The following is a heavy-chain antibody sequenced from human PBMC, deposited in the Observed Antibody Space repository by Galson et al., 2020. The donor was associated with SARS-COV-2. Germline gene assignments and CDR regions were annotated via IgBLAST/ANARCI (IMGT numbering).Heavy chain of an antibody. Sequence: ASETLSLTCTVSGGSISNCNCYWGWIRQSPGKGLEWIGNSYKGGTTYYNPSLKSRGTISVDTSKNQFSLELTSVTAADTAVYYCARGTGSYGCTMGVWGQGTTVTVSS. V-gene: IGHV4-39*01. CDR2: SYKGGTT. CDR3: ARGTGSYGCTMGV. CDR1: GGSISNCNCY. D-gene: IGHD1-26*01. J-gene: IGHJ6*02.